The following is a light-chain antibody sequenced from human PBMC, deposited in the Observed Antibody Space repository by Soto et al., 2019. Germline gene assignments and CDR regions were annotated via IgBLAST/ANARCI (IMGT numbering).Light chain of an antibody. J-gene: IGKJ4*01. Sequence: DIVMTQSPATLSVSPGERATLSCRASQSVSNNLAWYQQKPGQAPRLLIFGASTRATGIPARFSGSGSGTEFTLTISSLQSEDFAVYYCQQYNNWHPLTFGGGTKVEIK. CDR2: GAS. CDR1: QSVSNN. CDR3: QQYNNWHPLT. V-gene: IGKV3-15*01.